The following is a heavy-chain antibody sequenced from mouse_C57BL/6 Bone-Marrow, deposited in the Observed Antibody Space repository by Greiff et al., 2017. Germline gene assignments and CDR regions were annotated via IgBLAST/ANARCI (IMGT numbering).Heavy chain of an antibody. CDR2: ISDGGSYT. CDR3: ARDRGQLRLNYFDY. Sequence: EVKLMESGGGLVKPGGSLKLSCAASGFTFSSYAMSWVRQTPEKRLEWVATISDGGSYTYYPDNVKGRFTISRDNAKNNLYLQMSHLKSEDTAMYDCARDRGQLRLNYFDYWGQGTTLTVSS. V-gene: IGHV5-4*01. CDR1: GFTFSSYA. D-gene: IGHD3-2*02. J-gene: IGHJ2*01.